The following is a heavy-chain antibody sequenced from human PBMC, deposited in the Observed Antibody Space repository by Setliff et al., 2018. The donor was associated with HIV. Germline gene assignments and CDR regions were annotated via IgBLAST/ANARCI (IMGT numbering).Heavy chain of an antibody. CDR3: ARDLGSEQWLPDAFDI. J-gene: IGHJ3*02. CDR1: GFTFGDYA. Sequence: PGGSLRLSCTASGFTFGDYAMSWVRQAPGKGLEWVGFIRSKAYGGTTEYAASVKGRFTISRDDSKSIAYLQMNSLKTEDTAVYYCARDLGSEQWLPDAFDICGQGTMVTVSS. V-gene: IGHV3-49*04. D-gene: IGHD6-19*01. CDR2: IRSKAYGGTT.